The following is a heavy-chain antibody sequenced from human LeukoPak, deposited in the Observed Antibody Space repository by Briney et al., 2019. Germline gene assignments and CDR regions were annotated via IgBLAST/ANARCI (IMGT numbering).Heavy chain of an antibody. J-gene: IGHJ4*02. Sequence: GGSLRLSCAASGFTFSSYAMSWVRQAPGKGLEWVSAISGSDGSTYYADSVKGRFTISRDNSKNTLYLQMNSLRPEDTAVFYCAKPSSGWFDYWGQGTLVTVSS. CDR1: GFTFSSYA. V-gene: IGHV3-23*01. CDR3: AKPSSGWFDY. CDR2: ISGSDGST. D-gene: IGHD6-19*01.